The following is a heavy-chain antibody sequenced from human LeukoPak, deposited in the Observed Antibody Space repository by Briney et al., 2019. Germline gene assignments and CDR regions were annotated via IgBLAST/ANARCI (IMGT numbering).Heavy chain of an antibody. D-gene: IGHD5-12*01. CDR1: GYTFTKYV. V-gene: IGHV1-18*04. CDR2: ISAYNGNT. J-gene: IGHJ5*02. CDR3: ARDLRLSGLVDP. Sequence: ASVKVSCKASGYTFTKYVMNWVRQAPGQGLEWMGWISAYNGNTNYAQKVQGRVTMTTDTSTSTAYMELRSLRSDDTAVYYCARDLRLSGLVDPWGQGTLVTVSS.